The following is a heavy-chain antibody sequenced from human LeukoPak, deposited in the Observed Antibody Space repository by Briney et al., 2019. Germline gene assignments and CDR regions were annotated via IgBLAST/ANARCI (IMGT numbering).Heavy chain of an antibody. D-gene: IGHD3-10*02. V-gene: IGHV3-7*01. CDR3: ARDAGYYVHDL. Sequence: PGGSLRLSCAASGFTFSSHWMGWVRQAPGKGLEWVANIKEDGSAEHYVDSVRGRFTISRDNAKNSLYLQMNSLRAEDTAVYYCARDAGYYVHDLWGQGTPVNVSS. CDR2: IKEDGSAE. J-gene: IGHJ5*02. CDR1: GFTFSSHW.